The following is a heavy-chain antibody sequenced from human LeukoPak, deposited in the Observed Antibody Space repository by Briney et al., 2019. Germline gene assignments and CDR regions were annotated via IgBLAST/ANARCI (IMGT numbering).Heavy chain of an antibody. J-gene: IGHJ4*02. CDR2: INHSGST. D-gene: IGHD1-26*01. CDR3: ARRGYSGLY. Sequence: SETLSLTCAVYGGSFSGYYWSWIRQPPGEGLEWIGEINHSGSTNYNPSLKSRVTISVDTSKNQFSLKLSSVTAADTAVYYCARRGYSGLYWGQGTLVTVSS. CDR1: GGSFSGYY. V-gene: IGHV4-34*01.